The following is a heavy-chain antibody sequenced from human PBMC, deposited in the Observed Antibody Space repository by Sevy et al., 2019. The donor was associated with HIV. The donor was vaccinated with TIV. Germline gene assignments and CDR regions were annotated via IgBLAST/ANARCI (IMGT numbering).Heavy chain of an antibody. CDR1: AGSISDYY. V-gene: IGHV4-59*08. D-gene: IGHD4-17*01. CDR3: ARHESQGDYPLDL. J-gene: IGHJ4*02. Sequence: SETLSLTCGVSAGSISDYYWGWIRQPPGKRLEYIGWIHSSGRSYYNPSLSSRLTMSIDTSRNQSSLKLFSLTAADTAMYYCARHESQGDYPLDLWGQGTLVTVSS. CDR2: IHSSGRS.